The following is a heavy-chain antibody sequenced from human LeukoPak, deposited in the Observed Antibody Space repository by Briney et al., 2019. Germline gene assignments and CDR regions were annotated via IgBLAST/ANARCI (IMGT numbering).Heavy chain of an antibody. CDR2: INAGNGNT. CDR3: ARDRVKLLWFGELSGVGWFDP. V-gene: IGHV1-3*01. J-gene: IGHJ5*02. CDR1: GYTFTSYA. Sequence: GASVTVSCKASGYTFTSYAMHWVRQAPGQRLEWMGWINAGNGNTKYSQKFQGRVTITRDTSASTAYMELSSLRSEDTAVYYCARDRVKLLWFGELSGVGWFDPWGQGTLVTVSS. D-gene: IGHD3-10*01.